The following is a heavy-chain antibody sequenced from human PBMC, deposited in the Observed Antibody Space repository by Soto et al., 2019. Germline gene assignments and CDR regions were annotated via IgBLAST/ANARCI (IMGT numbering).Heavy chain of an antibody. D-gene: IGHD4-17*01. Sequence: QVQLVESGGDMVQPGRSLRLSCAASGFTLSRHAIVWVRQAPGKGLEWVAVISYDGTTTYYGDSVRGRFTISRDNSKNRLYLQMDSLRTDDTAVYFCARGKSSTVITSTHFDPWGQGTLVTVSS. CDR3: ARGKSSTVITSTHFDP. V-gene: IGHV3-30-3*01. CDR2: ISYDGTTT. J-gene: IGHJ5*02. CDR1: GFTLSRHA.